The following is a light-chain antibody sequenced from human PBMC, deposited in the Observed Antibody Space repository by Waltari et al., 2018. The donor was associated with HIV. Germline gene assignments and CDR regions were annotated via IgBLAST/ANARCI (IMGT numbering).Light chain of an antibody. Sequence: DIQMTQSPSTLSASVGDRVTIPCRASQSISDYLAWYQQRPGRAPKLLIYKASSLETGVPSRFSGRGSGTEFTLTISNLQPDDCATYYCQQYTNYYTFGQGTKLEIK. CDR3: QQYTNYYT. CDR2: KAS. V-gene: IGKV1-5*03. J-gene: IGKJ2*01. CDR1: QSISDY.